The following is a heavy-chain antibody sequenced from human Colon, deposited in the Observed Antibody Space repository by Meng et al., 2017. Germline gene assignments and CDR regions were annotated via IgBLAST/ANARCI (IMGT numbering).Heavy chain of an antibody. D-gene: IGHD3-22*01. V-gene: IGHV4-4*02. J-gene: IGHJ4*02. CDR1: GGSISRSDW. CDR2: TSHSGST. CDR3: ASSDYYRSDY. Sequence: QPQESGPGLVKLAGSLSPTCVVAGGSISRSDWGSGVRQPPGKGLEWIGETSHSGSTNYSPSLKSRVTISLDKSKNQLSLKLNSVTAADTAVYYCASSDYYRSDYWGQGTLVTVSS.